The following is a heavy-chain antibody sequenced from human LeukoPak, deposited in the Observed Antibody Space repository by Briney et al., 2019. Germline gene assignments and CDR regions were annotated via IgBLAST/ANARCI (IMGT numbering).Heavy chain of an antibody. CDR1: GFTFSSYS. D-gene: IGHD2-15*01. Sequence: GGSLRLSCAASGFTFSSYSMNWVRQAPGKGLEWVSSISSSSSYIYYADSVKGRFTISRDNAKNSLYLQMNSLRAEDTAVYYCARRKVVADAFDIWGQGTMVTVSS. CDR3: ARRKVVADAFDI. J-gene: IGHJ3*02. CDR2: ISSSSSYI. V-gene: IGHV3-21*01.